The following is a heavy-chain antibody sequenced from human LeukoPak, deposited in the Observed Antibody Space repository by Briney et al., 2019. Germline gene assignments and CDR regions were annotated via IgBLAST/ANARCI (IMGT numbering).Heavy chain of an antibody. Sequence: GGSPRLSCAASGFTFSNYWMHWVRHAPGKGLMWVSRINTDGRSTSYVDSVKGRFTISRENAKNSLYLQMNSLRAGDTAVYYCARDRGGGHMDVWGKGTTVTISS. V-gene: IGHV3-74*01. D-gene: IGHD2-15*01. CDR2: INTDGRST. CDR3: ARDRGGGHMDV. J-gene: IGHJ6*03. CDR1: GFTFSNYW.